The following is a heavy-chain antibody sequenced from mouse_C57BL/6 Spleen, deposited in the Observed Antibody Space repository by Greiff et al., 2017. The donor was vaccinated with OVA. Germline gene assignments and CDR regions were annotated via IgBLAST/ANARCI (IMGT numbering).Heavy chain of an antibody. J-gene: IGHJ1*03. V-gene: IGHV1-55*01. Sequence: VQLQQPGAELVKPGASVKMSCKASGYTFTSYWITWVKQRPGQGLEWIGDIYPGSGSTNYNEKFKSKATLTVDTSSSTAYMQLSSLTSEDSAVYYCARRSYDEEEFDVWGTGTTVTVSS. CDR1: GYTFTSYW. CDR3: ARRSYDEEEFDV. D-gene: IGHD1-1*01. CDR2: IYPGSGST.